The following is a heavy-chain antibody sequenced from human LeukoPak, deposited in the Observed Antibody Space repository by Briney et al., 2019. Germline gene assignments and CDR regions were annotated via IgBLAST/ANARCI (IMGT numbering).Heavy chain of an antibody. CDR1: GGSISTDH. Sequence: SETLSLTCTVSGGSISTDHWNWIRQPPGKELEWVGYIYYSGSTNYNPSLKSRVTLSVDTSTNQFSLRLSSVTAADTAIYYCARRKAATGIFDSWGQGTLVPVSS. V-gene: IGHV4-59*08. J-gene: IGHJ4*02. D-gene: IGHD6-13*01. CDR3: ARRKAATGIFDS. CDR2: IYYSGST.